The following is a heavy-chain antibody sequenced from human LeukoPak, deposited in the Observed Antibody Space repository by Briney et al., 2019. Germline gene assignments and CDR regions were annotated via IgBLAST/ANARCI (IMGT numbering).Heavy chain of an antibody. CDR3: ARGAAARGDWFDP. D-gene: IGHD6-13*01. V-gene: IGHV1-2*02. CDR1: GYTFTGYY. Sequence: ASVKVSCKASGYTFTGYYMHWVRQAPGQGLELMGWINPNSGGTNYAQKFQGRVTMTRDTSISTAYMELSRLRSDDTAVYYCARGAAARGDWFDPWGQGTLVTVSS. CDR2: INPNSGGT. J-gene: IGHJ5*02.